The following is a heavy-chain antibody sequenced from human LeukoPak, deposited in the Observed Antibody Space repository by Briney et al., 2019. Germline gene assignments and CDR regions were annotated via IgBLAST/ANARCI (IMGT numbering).Heavy chain of an antibody. V-gene: IGHV1-18*01. CDR3: ARDSARGYSYGYNAFYI. D-gene: IGHD5-18*01. J-gene: IGHJ3*02. CDR2: ITAGNGNT. CDR1: GYNFRNYG. Sequence: ASVKVSCKASGYNFRNYGIGWVRQAPRQGLEWMGWITAGNGNTNYAQKVQGRVTMTTDTSTSTAYMELRRLRSYDTAVYFCARDSARGYSYGYNAFYIWGQGTMVTVSS.